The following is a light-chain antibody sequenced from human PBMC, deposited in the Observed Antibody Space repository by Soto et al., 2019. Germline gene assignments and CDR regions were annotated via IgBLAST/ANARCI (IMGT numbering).Light chain of an antibody. Sequence: DIVMTQSPDSLAVSLGERATIKCKSSHSVLYSSNNDNYLAWCQQKPGQPPKLLIYWASTRESGVPDRFSGSGSGTDFTLTISSLQAEDVAVYYCQQYYSTPRTFGQGTKVDIK. CDR3: QQYYSTPRT. J-gene: IGKJ1*01. V-gene: IGKV4-1*01. CDR2: WAS. CDR1: HSVLYSSNNDNY.